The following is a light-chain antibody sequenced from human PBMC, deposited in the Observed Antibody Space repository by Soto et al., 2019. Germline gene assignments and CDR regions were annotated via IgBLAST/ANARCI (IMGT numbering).Light chain of an antibody. J-gene: IGKJ1*01. V-gene: IGKV1-5*03. CDR2: KAS. CDR3: QQYNSSRT. Sequence: DIQMTQSPSTLSASVGDRVTITCRASQSISSWLAWYQQKPGKAPKLLIYKASSLESGVPSRFSGSGSGTEFTLTISILQPDDFATYYCQQYNSSRTFGQGTKVEIK. CDR1: QSISSW.